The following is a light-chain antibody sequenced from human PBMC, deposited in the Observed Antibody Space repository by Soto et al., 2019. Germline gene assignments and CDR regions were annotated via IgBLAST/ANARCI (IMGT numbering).Light chain of an antibody. CDR2: EVS. Sequence: QSALTQPASVSGSPGQSITISCTGTSSDVGAYNYVSWYQQHPGKAPKLMIYEVSNRPSGVSNRFSGSKSGNTASLTISGLQAEDGGDYYCSSYTSGSTWVFGGWTKVTVL. CDR3: SSYTSGSTWV. V-gene: IGLV2-14*01. CDR1: SSDVGAYNY. J-gene: IGLJ3*02.